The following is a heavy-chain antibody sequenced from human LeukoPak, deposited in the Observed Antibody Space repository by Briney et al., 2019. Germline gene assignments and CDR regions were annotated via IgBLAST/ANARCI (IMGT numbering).Heavy chain of an antibody. Sequence: SVKVSCKASGGTFSSYAISWVRQAPGQGPEWMGGIIPIFGTANYAQKFQGRVTITADESTSTAYMELSSLRSEDTAVYYCARDSANIVVVVAALYYGMDVWDQGTTVTVSS. CDR2: IIPIFGTA. J-gene: IGHJ6*02. CDR1: GGTFSSYA. CDR3: ARDSANIVVVVAALYYGMDV. D-gene: IGHD2-15*01. V-gene: IGHV1-69*13.